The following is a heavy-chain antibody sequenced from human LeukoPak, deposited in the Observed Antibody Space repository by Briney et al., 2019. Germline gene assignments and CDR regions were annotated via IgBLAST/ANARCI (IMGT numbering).Heavy chain of an antibody. J-gene: IGHJ3*02. CDR3: ARGYPKPAFDI. CDR2: INHSGST. Sequence: SETLSLTCAVYGGSFSGYYWNWIRQPPGKGLEWIGEINHSGSTNYNPSLKSRFTISVDTSKNQFSLKLSSVTAADTAVYYCARGYPKPAFDIWGQGTMVTVSS. V-gene: IGHV4-34*01. CDR1: GGSFSGYY.